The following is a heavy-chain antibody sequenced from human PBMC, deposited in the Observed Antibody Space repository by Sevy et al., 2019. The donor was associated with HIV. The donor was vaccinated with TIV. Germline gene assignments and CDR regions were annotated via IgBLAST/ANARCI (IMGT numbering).Heavy chain of an antibody. D-gene: IGHD6-13*01. V-gene: IGHV3-72*01. J-gene: IGHJ4*02. CDR1: GFTFSDHY. Sequence: GGSLRLSCAASGFTFSDHYMEWVRQAPGKGLEWVGRIRNKADSYTTEYAASVKGRFTISRDDSKNSLYLLMNSLKTGDTPVYYCTTHGGIAAAGRVFDYWGQGTLVTVSS. CDR3: TTHGGIAAAGRVFDY. CDR2: IRNKADSYTT.